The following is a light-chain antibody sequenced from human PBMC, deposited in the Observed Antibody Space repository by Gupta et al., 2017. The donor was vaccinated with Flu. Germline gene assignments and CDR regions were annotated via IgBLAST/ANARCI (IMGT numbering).Light chain of an antibody. J-gene: IGKJ2*03. CDR1: QSIRTW. CDR3: QQYNDYSPDG. CDR2: KAS. Sequence: DIQMTQSPSTLSASVGDRVTITCRASQSIRTWLAWHQHKPGKAPNLLIYKASTLQSGVPSRFSGSGSGTEFTLTISSLQPDDFATYYCQQYNDYSPDGFGPGTKLEI. V-gene: IGKV1-5*03.